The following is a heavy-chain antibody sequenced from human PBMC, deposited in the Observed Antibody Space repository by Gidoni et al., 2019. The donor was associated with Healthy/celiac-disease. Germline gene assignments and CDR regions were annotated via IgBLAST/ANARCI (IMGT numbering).Heavy chain of an antibody. D-gene: IGHD2-15*01. CDR3: ARGIWGYCSGGSCYPDY. CDR1: GFPFSSYG. CDR2: ISYDGSNK. V-gene: IGHV3-30*03. Sequence: QVQLVESGGGVVQPGRSLRLSCAASGFPFSSYGMHWVRQAPGKGLEWVAVISYDGSNKYYADSVKGRFTISRDNSKNTLYLQMNSLRAEDTAVYYCARGIWGYCSGGSCYPDYWGQGTLVTVSS. J-gene: IGHJ4*02.